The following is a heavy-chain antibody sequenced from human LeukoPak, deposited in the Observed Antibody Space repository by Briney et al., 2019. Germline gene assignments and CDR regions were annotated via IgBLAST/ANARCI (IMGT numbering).Heavy chain of an antibody. Sequence: GGSLRLSCAASGFSISNDWMSWVRQAPGKGLEWVARVKSRSAGETTDYADSVKGRFTISRDNSKNTLYLQMNSLRAEDTAVYYCTRRYYYDSSGYAGDVWGQGTTVTVSS. V-gene: IGHV3-15*01. CDR3: TRRYYYDSSGYAGDV. CDR1: GFSISNDW. J-gene: IGHJ6*02. D-gene: IGHD3-22*01. CDR2: VKSRSAGETT.